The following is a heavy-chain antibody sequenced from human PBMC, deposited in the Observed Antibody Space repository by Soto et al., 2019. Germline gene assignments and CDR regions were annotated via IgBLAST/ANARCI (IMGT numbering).Heavy chain of an antibody. J-gene: IGHJ4*02. CDR1: GFTFSSYA. CDR2: ISGSGGST. V-gene: IGHV3-23*01. CDR3: AKVGYSSSWTFDY. D-gene: IGHD6-13*01. Sequence: GGSLRLSCAASGFTFSSYAMSWVRQAPGKGLEWVSAISGSGGSTYYADSVKGRFTISRDNSKNTPYLQMNSLRAEDTAVYYCAKVGYSSSWTFDYWGQGTLVTVSS.